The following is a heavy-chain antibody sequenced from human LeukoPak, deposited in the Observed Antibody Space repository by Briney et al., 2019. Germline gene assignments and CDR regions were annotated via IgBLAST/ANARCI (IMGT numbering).Heavy chain of an antibody. CDR3: ARVQADYYYGMDV. Sequence: GGSLRLSCAASGFTFSSYWMSWVRQAPGKGLEWVSVIYSGGSTYYADSVKGRFTISRDNSKNTLYLQMNSLRAEDTAVYYCARVQADYYYGMDVWGQGTTVTVSS. J-gene: IGHJ6*02. CDR2: IYSGGST. V-gene: IGHV3-66*01. CDR1: GFTFSSYW.